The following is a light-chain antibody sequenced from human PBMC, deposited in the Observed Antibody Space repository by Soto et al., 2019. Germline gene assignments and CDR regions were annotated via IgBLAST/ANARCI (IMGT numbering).Light chain of an antibody. CDR2: DVT. Sequence: QSVLTQPRSVSGSPGQSVTISCTGTNSDVGAYDYVSWYQQHPGKAPKLMIYDVTNRPSGVPDRFSGSKSGNTASLTISGLQAEDEADYYCCSYAGSYTWVFGGGTKVTVL. V-gene: IGLV2-11*01. J-gene: IGLJ3*02. CDR1: NSDVGAYDY. CDR3: CSYAGSYTWV.